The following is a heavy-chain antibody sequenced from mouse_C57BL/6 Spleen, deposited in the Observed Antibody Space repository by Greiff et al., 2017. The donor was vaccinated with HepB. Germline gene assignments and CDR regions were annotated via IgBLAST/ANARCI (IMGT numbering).Heavy chain of an antibody. CDR3: ARKGSLLWYFAY. Sequence: VQLVQSGAELVKPGASVKISCKASGYAFSSYWMNWVKQRPGKGLEWIGQIYPGDGDTNYNGKFKGKATLTADKSSSTAYMQLSSLTSEDSAVYFCARKGSLLWYFAYWGQGTPVTVSA. J-gene: IGHJ3*01. CDR1: GYAFSSYW. D-gene: IGHD1-1*02. V-gene: IGHV1-80*01. CDR2: IYPGDGDT.